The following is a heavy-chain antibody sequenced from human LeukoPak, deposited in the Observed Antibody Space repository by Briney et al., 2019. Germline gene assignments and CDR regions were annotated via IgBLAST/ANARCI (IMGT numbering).Heavy chain of an antibody. CDR1: GFTFNYYA. D-gene: IGHD2-8*02. CDR3: ARARGGRTYSETGGYPVFDN. J-gene: IGHJ4*02. CDR2: VSNDLTTI. V-gene: IGHV3-48*04. Sequence: GGSLRLSCAASGFTFNYYAMSWVRQAPGKGLEWISYVSNDLTTIHYAASVKGRFTISRDNARNSLYLQMDSLRAEDTAVYFCARARGGRTYSETGGYPVFDNWGQGTLVTVSS.